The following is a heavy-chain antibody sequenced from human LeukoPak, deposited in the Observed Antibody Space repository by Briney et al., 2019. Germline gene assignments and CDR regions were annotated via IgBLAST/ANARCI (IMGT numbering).Heavy chain of an antibody. Sequence: SVKVSCKASGGTFSSYAISWVRQAPAQGLEWMGGIIPIFGTANYAQKFQGRVTITADKSTSTAYMELSSLRSEDTAVYYCASRDGYSSGWYDYFDYWGQGTLVTVSS. CDR2: IIPIFGTA. CDR1: GGTFSSYA. D-gene: IGHD6-19*01. J-gene: IGHJ4*02. CDR3: ASRDGYSSGWYDYFDY. V-gene: IGHV1-69*06.